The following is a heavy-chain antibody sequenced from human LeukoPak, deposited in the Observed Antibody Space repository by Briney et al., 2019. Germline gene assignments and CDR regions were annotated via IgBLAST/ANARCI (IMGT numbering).Heavy chain of an antibody. CDR3: ARAEYCYYCGMDV. CDR2: LKQDGSEE. D-gene: IGHD2/OR15-2a*01. J-gene: IGHJ6*02. CDR1: GFTFNTYW. V-gene: IGHV3-7*03. Sequence: HPGGSLRLSCAASGFTFNTYWMSWVRQAPGKGLEWVANLKQDGSEEYYVDSVKGRFTISRDNAKNSLYLRMNSLRAEDTAVYYCARAEYCYYCGMDVWGQGTTVIVSS.